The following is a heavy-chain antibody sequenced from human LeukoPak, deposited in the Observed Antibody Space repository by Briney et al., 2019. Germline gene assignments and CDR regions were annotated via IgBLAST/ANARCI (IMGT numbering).Heavy chain of an antibody. V-gene: IGHV1-69*01. CDR3: ARAEPTLWFGESGSSYYYYGMDV. J-gene: IGHJ6*02. CDR2: IIPIFGTA. D-gene: IGHD3-10*01. CDR1: GGTFSSYA. Sequence: PVASVKVSCKASGGTFSSYAISWVRQAAGQGLEWMGGIIPIFGTANYAQKFQGRVTITADESTSTAYMELSSLRSEDTAVYYCARAEPTLWFGESGSSYYYYGMDVWGQGTTVTVSS.